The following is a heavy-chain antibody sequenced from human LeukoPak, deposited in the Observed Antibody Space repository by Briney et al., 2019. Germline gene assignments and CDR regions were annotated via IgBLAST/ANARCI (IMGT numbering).Heavy chain of an antibody. D-gene: IGHD6-19*01. CDR2: IYYSGST. Sequence: SETLSLTCTVSGGSISSSSYYWGWIRQPPGKGLEWIGGIYYSGSTYYNPSLKSRVTISVDTSKNQFSLKLSSVTAADTAVYYCARGWQWLDSDAFDIWGQGTMVTVSS. CDR1: GGSISSSSYY. J-gene: IGHJ3*02. CDR3: ARGWQWLDSDAFDI. V-gene: IGHV4-39*01.